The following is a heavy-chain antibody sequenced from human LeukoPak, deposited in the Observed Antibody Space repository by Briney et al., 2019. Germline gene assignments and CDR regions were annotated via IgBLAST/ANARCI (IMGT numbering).Heavy chain of an antibody. Sequence: SETLSLTCTVSGGSISSYYWSWIRQPPGEGLEGIGYIYYSGRTNYNPSLKSRVTISVDTSKNQFSLKLSSVTAADTAVYYCARAPGFTMVRGVIIQGATDAFDIWGQGTMVTVSS. J-gene: IGHJ3*02. CDR1: GGSISSYY. CDR3: ARAPGFTMVRGVIIQGATDAFDI. V-gene: IGHV4-59*01. CDR2: IYYSGRT. D-gene: IGHD3-10*01.